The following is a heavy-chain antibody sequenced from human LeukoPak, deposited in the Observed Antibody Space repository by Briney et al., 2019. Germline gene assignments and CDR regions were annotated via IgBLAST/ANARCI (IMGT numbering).Heavy chain of an antibody. CDR1: GFTFVSHW. J-gene: IGHJ3*02. D-gene: IGHD6-13*01. CDR3: AKGGSSSWYGDDAFDI. V-gene: IGHV3-7*03. Sequence: QSGGSLRLSCVASGFTFVSHWMTWVRQAPGKGLEWVANINQDESEKYYVDSVKGRFTISRDNSKNTLYLQMNSLRAEDTAVYYCAKGGSSSWYGDDAFDIWGQGTMVTVSS. CDR2: INQDESEK.